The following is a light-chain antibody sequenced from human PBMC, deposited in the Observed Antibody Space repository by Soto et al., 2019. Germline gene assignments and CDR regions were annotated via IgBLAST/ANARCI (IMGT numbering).Light chain of an antibody. CDR3: QQYNSYQGT. CDR1: QSISSW. V-gene: IGKV1-5*01. Sequence: DIQMTQSPSTLSASVGDRVTITCRASQSISSWLAWYQQKPGKAPKLLIYDASSLESGVPSRFSGSGSGTEFTLTISRLQPDDFATYYCQQYNSYQGTFGQGTKLEIK. J-gene: IGKJ2*01. CDR2: DAS.